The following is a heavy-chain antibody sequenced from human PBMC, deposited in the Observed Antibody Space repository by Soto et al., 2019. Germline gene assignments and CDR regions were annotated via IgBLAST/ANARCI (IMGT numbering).Heavy chain of an antibody. J-gene: IGHJ4*02. CDR1: GFSFEEYG. D-gene: IGHD2-15*01. CDR2: INWNGGST. V-gene: IGHV3-20*04. Sequence: GGSLRLSCAASGFSFEEYGLSWVRQGPGKGLEWVSGINWNGGSTGYGDSVKGRFTISRVNSKNSLFLQMNSLRAEDTALYYCVRCSGANCYLNFDFWGQGTLVTVSS. CDR3: VRCSGANCYLNFDF.